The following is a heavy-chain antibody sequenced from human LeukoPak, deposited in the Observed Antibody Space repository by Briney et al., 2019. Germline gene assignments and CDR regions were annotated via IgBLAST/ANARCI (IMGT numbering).Heavy chain of an antibody. CDR1: GFIFSSYA. CDR3: AKDDYGGIFAS. CDR2: ISDTVRDT. Sequence: GGSLRLSCAASGFIFSSYAMSWVRQAPGKGLEWVSHISDTVRDTWYANSVKGRFIISRDNSRDTVYLQMSSLRPEDTALYFCAKDDYGGIFASWGQGTLVTVSS. D-gene: IGHD4-17*01. V-gene: IGHV3-23*01. J-gene: IGHJ4*02.